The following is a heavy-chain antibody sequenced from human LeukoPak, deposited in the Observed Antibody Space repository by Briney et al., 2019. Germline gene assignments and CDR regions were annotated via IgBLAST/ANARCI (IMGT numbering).Heavy chain of an antibody. CDR1: GFTFSNYA. CDR3: AKDRATYSRSGCYYLGAFDA. J-gene: IGHJ3*01. CDR2: LSGSGGGT. Sequence: GGSLRLSCAASGFTFSNYAMTWVRQVPGKGLEWVSSLSGSGGGTWYAGSVKGRFSISRDNSKNTLYLQMNSLRAEDTAQYYCAKDRATYSRSGCYYLGAFDAWGHGTVVTVSS. D-gene: IGHD3-10*01. V-gene: IGHV3-23*01.